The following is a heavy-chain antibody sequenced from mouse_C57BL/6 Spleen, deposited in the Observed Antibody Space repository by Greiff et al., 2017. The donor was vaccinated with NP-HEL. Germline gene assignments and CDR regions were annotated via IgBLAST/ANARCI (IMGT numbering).Heavy chain of an antibody. J-gene: IGHJ4*01. V-gene: IGHV1-52*01. CDR2: IDPSDSET. CDR3: ARKGDGYYESAMDY. Sequence: QVQLQQPGAELVRPGSSVKLSCKASGYTFTSYWMHWVKQRPIQGLEWIGNIDPSDSETHYNQKFKDKATLTVDKSSSTAYMQLSSLTSEDSAVYYCARKGDGYYESAMDYWGQGTSVTVSS. CDR1: GYTFTSYW. D-gene: IGHD2-3*01.